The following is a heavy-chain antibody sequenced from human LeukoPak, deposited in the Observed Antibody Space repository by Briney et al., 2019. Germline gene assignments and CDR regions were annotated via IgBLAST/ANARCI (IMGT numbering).Heavy chain of an antibody. V-gene: IGHV1-69*01. CDR2: IIPIFGTA. D-gene: IGHD3-10*01. CDR3: ASSAISMVRGVDYYYGMDV. Sequence: SVKDSCKAPGGTFSSYAVNGVRQAPGQGLEWMGGIIPIFGTANYAQKFQGRVTITADESTSTPYMELSSLRSEDTAVYYCASSAISMVRGVDYYYGMDVWGQGTTVTVSS. J-gene: IGHJ6*02. CDR1: GGTFSSYA.